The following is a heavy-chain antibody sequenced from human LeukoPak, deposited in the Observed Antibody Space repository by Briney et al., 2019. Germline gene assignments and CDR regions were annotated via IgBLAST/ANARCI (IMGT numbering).Heavy chain of an antibody. V-gene: IGHV3-9*01. CDR3: ARVHFSGYYMVPFDY. Sequence: GGSLRLSCAASGFTFDDYAMHWVRQAPGKGLEWVSGISWNSGSIGYADSVKGRFTISRDNAKNSLYLQMNSLRAEDTAVYYCARVHFSGYYMVPFDYWGQGTLVTVSS. D-gene: IGHD3-3*01. J-gene: IGHJ4*02. CDR1: GFTFDDYA. CDR2: ISWNSGSI.